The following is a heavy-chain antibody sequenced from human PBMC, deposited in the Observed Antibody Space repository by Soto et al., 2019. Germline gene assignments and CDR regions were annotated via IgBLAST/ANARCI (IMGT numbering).Heavy chain of an antibody. CDR3: ARERGPDYGDYYTQPYFDY. J-gene: IGHJ4*02. V-gene: IGHV4-61*01. CDR2: IYYSGST. D-gene: IGHD4-17*01. Sequence: QVQLQESGPGLVKPSETLSLTCTVSGGSVSSGSYYWSWIRQPPGKGLEWIGYIYYSGSTNYNPSLKSRVTISVDTSKNQFSLKLSSVTAADTAVYYCARERGPDYGDYYTQPYFDYWGQGTLVTVSS. CDR1: GGSVSSGSYY.